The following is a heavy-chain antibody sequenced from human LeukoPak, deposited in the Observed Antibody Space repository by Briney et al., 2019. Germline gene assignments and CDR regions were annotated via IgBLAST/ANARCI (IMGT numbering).Heavy chain of an antibody. J-gene: IGHJ4*02. CDR3: GKDRQLDC. V-gene: IGHV3-23*01. CDR1: EFTFSSYP. Sequence: GGSLRLSCAACEFTFSSYPISWVRQAPGKGLEWVSGIGGSGADTYYADSVKGRFTISRDNSKNTLFLQMDSLRAEDTAVYYCGKDRQLDCWGQGTLVTVSS. D-gene: IGHD1-1*01. CDR2: IGGSGADT.